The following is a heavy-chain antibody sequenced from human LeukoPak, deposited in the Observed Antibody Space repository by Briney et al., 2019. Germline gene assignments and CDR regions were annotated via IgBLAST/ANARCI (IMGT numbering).Heavy chain of an antibody. J-gene: IGHJ4*02. CDR2: IKQDRSET. Sequence: GGSLRLSCAASRFTLSNYWMSWVRQAPGKGLEWVANIKQDRSETYYADSVKGRFTISRDNAKNSLSLQMNSLRAEDTAVYYCARQRGSGCLDYWGQGTLVTVSS. CDR3: ARQRGSGCLDY. CDR1: RFTLSNYW. V-gene: IGHV3-7*01. D-gene: IGHD6-19*01.